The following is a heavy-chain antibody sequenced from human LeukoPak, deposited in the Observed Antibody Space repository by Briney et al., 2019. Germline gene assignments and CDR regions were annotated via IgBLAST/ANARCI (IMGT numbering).Heavy chain of an antibody. V-gene: IGHV1-18*01. CDR1: GYTFTSYG. D-gene: IGHD3-22*01. J-gene: IGHJ4*02. Sequence: ASVKVSCKASGYTFTSYGISWVRQAPGQGLDWMGWISAYNGNTNYAQKLQGRVTMTTDTSTSTAYMELRSLRSDDTAVYYCARARAYYYDSSGYYPIDYWGQGTLVTVSS. CDR3: ARARAYYYDSSGYYPIDY. CDR2: ISAYNGNT.